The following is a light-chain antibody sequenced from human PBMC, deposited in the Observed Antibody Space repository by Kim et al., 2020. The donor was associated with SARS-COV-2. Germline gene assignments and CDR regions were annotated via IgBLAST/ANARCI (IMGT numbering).Light chain of an antibody. CDR1: QSVSSN. CDR2: GTS. CDR3: QQYNNWPPWT. Sequence: SPGSRATLSGRASQSVSSNLAWNQQNPGQAPRLLIYGTSTRATGIPARFSGSGSGTEFTRTISSLQSEDFAVYYCQQYNNWPPWTFGQGTKVDIK. J-gene: IGKJ1*01. V-gene: IGKV3-15*01.